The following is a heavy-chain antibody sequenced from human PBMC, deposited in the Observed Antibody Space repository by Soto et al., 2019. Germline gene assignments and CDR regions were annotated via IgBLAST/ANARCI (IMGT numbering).Heavy chain of an antibody. Sequence: SGPTLVNPTQTLTLTCTFSGFSLSTRGMGVSWVRQPAGKALEWLALIDWDDDKYYSTSLKTRLTISEDTSKNQVVLTMTKMDPVDTATYYCARIRGYCSSTSCHVKYYGMDVWGRGTKVTVYS. D-gene: IGHD2-2*01. CDR2: IDWDDDK. CDR3: ARIRGYCSSTSCHVKYYGMDV. J-gene: IGHJ6*02. V-gene: IGHV2-70*20. CDR1: GFSLSTRGMG.